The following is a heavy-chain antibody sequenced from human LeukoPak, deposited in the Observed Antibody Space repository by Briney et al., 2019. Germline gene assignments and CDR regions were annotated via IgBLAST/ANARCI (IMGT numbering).Heavy chain of an antibody. CDR1: GYSFTSYW. Sequence: GEPLKISCKGSGYSFTSYWIGWVRQMPGKGLEWMGIIYPGDSDTRYSPSFQGQVTISADKSISTAYLQWSSLKGTDTAMYYCARRINVLNWFDPWGQGTLVTVSS. V-gene: IGHV5-51*01. J-gene: IGHJ5*02. CDR3: ARRINVLNWFDP. CDR2: IYPGDSDT. D-gene: IGHD6-6*01.